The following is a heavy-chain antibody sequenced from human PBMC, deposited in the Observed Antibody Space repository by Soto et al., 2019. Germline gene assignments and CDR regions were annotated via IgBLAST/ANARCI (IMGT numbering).Heavy chain of an antibody. V-gene: IGHV4-34*01. J-gene: IGHJ3*02. CDR1: GGSFSGYY. D-gene: IGHD2-2*01. CDR2: INHSGST. Sequence: QVQLQQWGAGLLKPSETLSLTCAVYGGSFSGYYWSWIRQPPGKGLEWIGEINHSGSTNYNPSHKSRVTISVDTSKNQFSLKLSSVTAADTAVYYCARSIVVVPAAIAIYPGPGAFDIWGQGTMVTVSS. CDR3: ARSIVVVPAAIAIYPGPGAFDI.